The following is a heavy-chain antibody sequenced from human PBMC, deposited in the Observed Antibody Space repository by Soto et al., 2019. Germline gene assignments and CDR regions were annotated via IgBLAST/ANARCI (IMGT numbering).Heavy chain of an antibody. CDR2: INAGNGNT. Sequence: ASVKVSCKASGYTFTSYAMHWVRQAPGQRLEWMGWINAGNGNTKYSQKFQGRVTITRDTSASTAYMELSSLRSEDTAVYYCARVRSSGWYYDYWGQGTLVIVSS. CDR3: ARVRSSGWYYDY. D-gene: IGHD6-19*01. J-gene: IGHJ4*02. V-gene: IGHV1-3*01. CDR1: GYTFTSYA.